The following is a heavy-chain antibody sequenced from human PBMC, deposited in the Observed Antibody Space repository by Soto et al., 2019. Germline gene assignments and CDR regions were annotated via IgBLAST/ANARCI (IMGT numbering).Heavy chain of an antibody. CDR2: ISFDGSDQ. V-gene: IGHV3-30*18. CDR1: GFTFSSYG. D-gene: IGHD6-19*01. Sequence: QVQLVESGGGVVQPGRSLRLSCEASGFTFSSYGMHWVRQAPGKGLEWVAVISFDGSDQYYADSVKGRFTISRDNSNKMLFLQMNSLRTEETAVYYCAKSQTPYSSGWFSLSYWGQGTLVTVSS. CDR3: AKSQTPYSSGWFSLSY. J-gene: IGHJ4*02.